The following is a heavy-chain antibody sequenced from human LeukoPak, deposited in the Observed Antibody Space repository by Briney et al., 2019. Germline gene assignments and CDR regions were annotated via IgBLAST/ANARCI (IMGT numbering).Heavy chain of an antibody. CDR3: AKEFRDFWSGYSIGY. CDR1: GFTFSSYG. D-gene: IGHD3-3*01. J-gene: IGHJ4*02. V-gene: IGHV3-30*18. Sequence: PGRSLRLSCAASGFTFSSYGMHWVRQAPGKGLEWVAVISYDGSNKYYADSVKGRFTISGDNSKNTLYLQMNSLRAEDTAVYYCAKEFRDFWSGYSIGYWGQGTLVTVSS. CDR2: ISYDGSNK.